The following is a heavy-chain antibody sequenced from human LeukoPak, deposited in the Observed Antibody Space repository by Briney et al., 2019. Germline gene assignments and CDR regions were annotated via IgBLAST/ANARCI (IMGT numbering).Heavy chain of an antibody. CDR3: ARGPLVPTTVTYFDY. D-gene: IGHD4-17*01. V-gene: IGHV7-4-1*02. Sequence: GASVKVSCKASGYTFTSYAMNWVRQAPGQGLEWMGLINTNTGNPTYAQGFTGRFVFSLDTSVSTAYLQISSLKAEDTAVYYCARGPLVPTTVTYFDYWGQGTLVTVSS. CDR1: GYTFTSYA. CDR2: INTNTGNP. J-gene: IGHJ4*02.